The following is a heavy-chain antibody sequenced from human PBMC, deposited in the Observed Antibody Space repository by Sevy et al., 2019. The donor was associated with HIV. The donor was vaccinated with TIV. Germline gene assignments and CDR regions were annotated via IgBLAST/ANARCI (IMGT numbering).Heavy chain of an antibody. CDR3: AHRVEVGGYCSGGSCIGDWFDP. CDR1: GFSLSTSGVG. J-gene: IGHJ5*02. Sequence: SGPTLVKPTQTLTLTCTFSGFSLSTSGVGVGWIRQPPGKALEWLALIYWNDDKRYSPSLKSRFTLTKDTSKNQVVLKMTIMDPVDTATYYCAHRVEVGGYCSGGSCIGDWFDPWGQGTLVTVSS. CDR2: IYWNDDK. V-gene: IGHV2-5*01. D-gene: IGHD2-15*01.